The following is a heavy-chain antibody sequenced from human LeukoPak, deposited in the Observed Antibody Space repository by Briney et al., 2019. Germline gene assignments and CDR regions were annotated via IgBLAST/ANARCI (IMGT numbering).Heavy chain of an antibody. V-gene: IGHV4-30-2*01. CDR3: AREEYGDYVDY. CDR2: IYSSGTA. Sequence: SETLSLTRAVSGGSISSGGYSWNWIRQAPGKGLEWIGFIYSSGTAYSNPSLQSRVTISLDRSKNQFSLKLSSVTAADTAVYYCAREEYGDYVDYWGQGTLVTVSS. J-gene: IGHJ4*02. D-gene: IGHD4-17*01. CDR1: GGSISSGGYS.